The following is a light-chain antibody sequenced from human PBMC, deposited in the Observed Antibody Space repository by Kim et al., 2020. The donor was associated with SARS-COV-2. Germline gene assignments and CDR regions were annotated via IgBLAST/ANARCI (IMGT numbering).Light chain of an antibody. CDR3: QVWDSGSDHRVV. Sequence: GRAAGVCGGGNGVGSKGGAGYQQGAGRARVLVISYDSERPSGVPGRFSGANAGNTATLTISRVEAGDEADYYCQVWDSGSDHRVVFGGGTQLTVL. J-gene: IGLJ2*01. CDR2: YDS. V-gene: IGLV3-21*04. CDR1: GVGSKG.